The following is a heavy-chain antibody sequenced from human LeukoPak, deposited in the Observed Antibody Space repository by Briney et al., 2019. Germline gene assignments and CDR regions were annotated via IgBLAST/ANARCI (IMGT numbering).Heavy chain of an antibody. CDR2: IYPGDSDT. D-gene: IGHD4-17*01. Sequence: GESLKISCKGSGYSFTSYWIGWVRQMPGKGLEWMGIIYPGDSDTRYSPSFQGQVTISADKSISTAYLQWSSLKASDTAMYYYARDSADYGDYGGGDAFDIWGQGTMVTVSS. CDR3: ARDSADYGDYGGGDAFDI. J-gene: IGHJ3*02. CDR1: GYSFTSYW. V-gene: IGHV5-51*01.